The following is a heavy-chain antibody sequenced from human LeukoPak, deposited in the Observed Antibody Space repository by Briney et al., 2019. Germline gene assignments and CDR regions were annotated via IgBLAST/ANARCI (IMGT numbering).Heavy chain of an antibody. J-gene: IGHJ5*02. D-gene: IGHD2-15*01. Sequence: SETLSLTCTVSGGSISSYYWSWFRQPPGKGLEWIGEVNPRGSTICNPSLKSRVTISVDTSKNQFSLNLSSVTAADTAVYYCAREPGYCSGGSCYGGWFDPWGQGTLVTVSS. CDR3: AREPGYCSGGSCYGGWFDP. CDR1: GGSISSYY. V-gene: IGHV4-34*01. CDR2: VNPRGST.